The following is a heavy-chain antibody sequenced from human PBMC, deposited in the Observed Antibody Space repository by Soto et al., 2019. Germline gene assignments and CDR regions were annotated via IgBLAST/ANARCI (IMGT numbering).Heavy chain of an antibody. CDR3: ARRVGATFLYYFDY. CDR2: IYYSGST. Sequence: SETLSLTCTVSGGSISSSSYYWGWIRQPPGKGLEWIGSIYYSGSTYYNPSLKSRVTISVDTSKNQFSLKLSSVTAADTAVYYCARRVGATFLYYFDYWGQGTLVTVSS. V-gene: IGHV4-39*01. J-gene: IGHJ4*02. CDR1: GGSISSSSYY. D-gene: IGHD1-26*01.